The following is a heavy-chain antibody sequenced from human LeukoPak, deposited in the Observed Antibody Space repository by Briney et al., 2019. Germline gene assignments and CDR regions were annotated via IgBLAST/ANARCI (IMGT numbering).Heavy chain of an antibody. V-gene: IGHV4-38-2*02. D-gene: IGHD5-24*01. J-gene: IGHJ4*02. CDR1: GYSISSGYY. CDR2: IYHSGST. Sequence: SETLSLTCTVSGYSISSGYYWGWIRQPPGKGLEWIGSIYHSGSTYYNPSLKSRVTISVDTSKNQFSLKLSSVTAADTAVYYCARLEMATIDYWGQGTLVTVSS. CDR3: ARLEMATIDY.